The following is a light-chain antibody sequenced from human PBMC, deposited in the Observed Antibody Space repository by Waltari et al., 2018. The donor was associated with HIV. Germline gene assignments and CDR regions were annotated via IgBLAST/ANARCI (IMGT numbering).Light chain of an antibody. Sequence: ELVLTQSPGTLSLSPGERATLSCRASQSVSSSYLAWYQQKPGQAPRLLIYGAFSRATGIPDRFSGSGSGTDFTLTLSRLEPEDFAVYYCQQYGSSPGFGGGTKVEIK. J-gene: IGKJ4*01. CDR1: QSVSSSY. V-gene: IGKV3-20*01. CDR2: GAF. CDR3: QQYGSSPG.